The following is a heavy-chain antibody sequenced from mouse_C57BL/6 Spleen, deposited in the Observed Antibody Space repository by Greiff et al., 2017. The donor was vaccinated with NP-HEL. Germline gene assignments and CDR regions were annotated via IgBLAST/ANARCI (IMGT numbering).Heavy chain of an antibody. J-gene: IGHJ4*01. Sequence: QVQLQQPGAELVMPGASVKLSCKASGYTFTSYWMHWVKQRPGQGLEWIGEIDPSDSYTNYNQKFKGKSTLTVDKSSSTAYMQLSSLTSEDSAVYYCARSGNYGAMDYWGQGTSVTVSS. CDR1: GYTFTSYW. CDR3: ARSGNYGAMDY. CDR2: IDPSDSYT. V-gene: IGHV1-69*01. D-gene: IGHD2-1*01.